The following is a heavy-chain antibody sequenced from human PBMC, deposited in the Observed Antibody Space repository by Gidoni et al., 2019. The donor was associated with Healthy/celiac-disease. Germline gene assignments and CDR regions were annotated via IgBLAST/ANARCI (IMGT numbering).Heavy chain of an antibody. CDR2: ISSSSSYT. D-gene: IGHD6-6*01. J-gene: IGHJ4*02. V-gene: IGHV3-11*06. CDR1: GFTFSDYY. CDR3: ARGVSIAAPDY. Sequence: QVQLVESGGGLVKPGGSLRLSCADSGFTFSDYYMSWIRQAPGKGLEWVSYISSSSSYTNYADSVKGRFTISRDNAKNSLYLQMNSLRAEDTAVYYCARGVSIAAPDYWGQGTLVTVSS.